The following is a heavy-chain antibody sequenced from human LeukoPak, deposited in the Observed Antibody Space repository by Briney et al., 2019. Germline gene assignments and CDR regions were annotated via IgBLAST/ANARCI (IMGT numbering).Heavy chain of an antibody. Sequence: ETLSLTCTVSGDSISSGGYYWSWIRQHPGKGLEWVSGISDGGITTYYADSVKGRFTISRANSKNTLYLQMNTLRAEDTAVYYCAKQAGTVYSNFDYWGQGTLVTVSS. D-gene: IGHD4-11*01. J-gene: IGHJ4*02. V-gene: IGHV3-23*01. CDR3: AKQAGTVYSNFDY. CDR1: GDSISSGGYY. CDR2: ISDGGITT.